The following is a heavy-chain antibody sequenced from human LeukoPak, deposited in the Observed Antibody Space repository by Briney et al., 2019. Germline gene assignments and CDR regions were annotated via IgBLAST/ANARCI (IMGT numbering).Heavy chain of an antibody. Sequence: SETLSLTCAVSGGSISSGGYSWSWLRQPPGKGLEWIGEINHSGSTNYNPSLKSRVTISVDTSKNQFSLKLSSVTAADTAVYYCARRTSSYYYYGMDVWGQGTTVTVSS. D-gene: IGHD6-6*01. CDR3: ARRTSSYYYYGMDV. CDR2: INHSGST. J-gene: IGHJ6*02. CDR1: GGSISSGGYS. V-gene: IGHV4-30-2*01.